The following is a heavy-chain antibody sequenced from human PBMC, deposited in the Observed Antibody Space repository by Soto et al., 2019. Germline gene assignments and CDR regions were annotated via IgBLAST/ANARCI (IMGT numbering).Heavy chain of an antibody. CDR3: AGVVWFRGMDV. Sequence: ASVKVSCKASGGTFSSYAISWVRQAPGQGLEWMGGIIPIFDTATYAQKFQGRITITADKPTRTAYMELSSLRSEDTAVYYCAGVVWFRGMDVWGQGTPVTVSS. CDR1: GGTFSSYA. V-gene: IGHV1-69*06. CDR2: IIPIFDTA. D-gene: IGHD3-16*01. J-gene: IGHJ6*02.